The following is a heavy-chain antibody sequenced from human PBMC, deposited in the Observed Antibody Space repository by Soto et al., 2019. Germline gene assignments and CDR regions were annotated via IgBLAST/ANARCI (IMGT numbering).Heavy chain of an antibody. V-gene: IGHV2-5*02. J-gene: IGHJ4*02. D-gene: IGHD3-3*01. CDR3: AHRVLRTVFGLVTTTAIYFDF. Sequence: QITLNESGPTQVKPRQTLTLTCTFSGFSLTTSGVGAGWIRQSPGKAPEWLAPIYWDDDKRYSPSLKSRLTITKDTSKNQVVLTMADLDPADTATYYCAHRVLRTVFGLVTTTAIYFDFWGQGTPVAVSS. CDR1: GFSLTTSGVG. CDR2: IYWDDDK.